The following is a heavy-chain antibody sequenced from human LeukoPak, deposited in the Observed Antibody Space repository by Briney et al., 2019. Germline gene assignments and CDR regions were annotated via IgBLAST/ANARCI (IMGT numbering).Heavy chain of an antibody. V-gene: IGHV1-18*01. CDR2: ISAYNGNT. J-gene: IGHJ4*02. CDR3: ARDSRYSSRPLFDY. D-gene: IGHD6-13*01. CDR1: GYTFTSYG. Sequence: GASVKVSCKASGYTFTSYGISWVRQAPGQGLEWMGWISAYNGNTNYAQKLQGRVTMTTDTSTSTAYMELRSLRSDDTAVYYCARDSRYSSRPLFDYWGQGTLVTVSS.